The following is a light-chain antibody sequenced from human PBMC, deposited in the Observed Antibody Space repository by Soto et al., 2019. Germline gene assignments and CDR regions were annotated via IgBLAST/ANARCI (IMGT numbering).Light chain of an antibody. CDR3: QQYENWYT. CDR2: GAS. J-gene: IGKJ2*01. CDR1: QSVSSN. Sequence: EIVLTQSPATLSVSPGERATLSCRASQSVSSNLAWYQQKPGQAPRLLIFGASTRATGVPARFSGSGSGTEFALIISTLQSEDFAIYYCQQYENWYTFGQGTKLEIK. V-gene: IGKV3-15*01.